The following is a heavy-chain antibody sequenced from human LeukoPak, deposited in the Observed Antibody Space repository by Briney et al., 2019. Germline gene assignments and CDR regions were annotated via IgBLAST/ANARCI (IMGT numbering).Heavy chain of an antibody. V-gene: IGHV3-23*01. D-gene: IGHD3-22*01. CDR1: GFTFSSYA. Sequence: PGGSLRLSCAASGFTFSSYAMSWVRQAPGKGLEWVSAISGSGGSTYYADSVKGRFTISRDNAKNSLYLQMNSLRAEDTAVYYCARDRKYYYDSSGYPRSHFDYWGQGTLVTVSS. J-gene: IGHJ4*02. CDR3: ARDRKYYYDSSGYPRSHFDY. CDR2: ISGSGGST.